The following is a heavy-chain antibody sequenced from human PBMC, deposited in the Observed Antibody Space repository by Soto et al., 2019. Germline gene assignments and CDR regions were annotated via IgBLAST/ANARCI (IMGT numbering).Heavy chain of an antibody. D-gene: IGHD6-13*01. CDR2: ISSSGSTI. J-gene: IGHJ4*02. CDR1: GFTFSDYY. V-gene: IGHV3-11*01. CDR3: ARYSSSWFPRPFGY. Sequence: GGSLRLSCAASGFTFSDYYMSWIRQAPGRGLEWVSYISSSGSTIYYADSVKGRFTISRDNAKNSLYLQMNSLRAEDTAVYYCARYSSSWFPRPFGYWGQGTLVTVSS.